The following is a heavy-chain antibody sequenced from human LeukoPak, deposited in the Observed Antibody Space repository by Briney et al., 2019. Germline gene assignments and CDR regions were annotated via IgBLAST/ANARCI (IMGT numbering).Heavy chain of an antibody. J-gene: IGHJ4*02. V-gene: IGHV3-48*02. D-gene: IGHD3-10*01. CDR2: ISSSSSTT. CDR1: GFTFSSYS. Sequence: GGSLRLSCAASGFTFSSYSMNWVRQAPGKGLEWVSYISSSSSTTYYADSVKGRFTTSRDNAKNSLYLQMNSLRDEDTAVYYCARDLRGVIHFDYWGQGTLVTVSS. CDR3: ARDLRGVIHFDY.